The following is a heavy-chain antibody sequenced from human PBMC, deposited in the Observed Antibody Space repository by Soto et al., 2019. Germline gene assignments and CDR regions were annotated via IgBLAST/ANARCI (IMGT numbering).Heavy chain of an antibody. CDR1: GFTFSSYA. Sequence: EVQLLESGGGLVQPGGSLRLSCAASGFTFSSYAMSWVRQAPGKGLEWVSAISGSGGSTYYADFVKGQFTISRDNSKNTLYLQMNSLRAEDTAVYYCAKRRPYSSSWYEDYWGQGTLVTVSS. V-gene: IGHV3-23*01. D-gene: IGHD6-13*01. CDR3: AKRRPYSSSWYEDY. J-gene: IGHJ4*02. CDR2: ISGSGGST.